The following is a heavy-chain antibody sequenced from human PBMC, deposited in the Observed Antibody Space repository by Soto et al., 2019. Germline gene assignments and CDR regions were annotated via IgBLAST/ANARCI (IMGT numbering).Heavy chain of an antibody. Sequence: GGSLRLSCAASGFTFSSYWMSWVRQAPGKGLEWVANIKEDGSEKYYVDSVKGRFTISRDNAKNSLYLQMSSLRAEDTAVYYCAKVVVAGTKRIYGMDVWAKGPRSPSP. CDR1: GFTFSSYW. D-gene: IGHD6-19*01. J-gene: IGHJ6*02. V-gene: IGHV3-7*02. CDR3: AKVVVAGTKRIYGMDV. CDR2: IKEDGSEK.